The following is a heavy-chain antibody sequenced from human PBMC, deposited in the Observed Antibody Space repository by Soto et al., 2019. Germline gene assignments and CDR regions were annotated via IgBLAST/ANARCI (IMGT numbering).Heavy chain of an antibody. J-gene: IGHJ4*02. D-gene: IGHD3-10*01. CDR2: IYYGGST. Sequence: QVQLQESGPGLVKPSQTLSLTCTVSGGSISSGGYYWSWIRQHPGKGLEWIGYIYYGGSTYYNPSLQTRVPISVDTSKNQFSLKLSSVTAADTAVYYCASIVSSAHGEFSDWGQGTLVTVSS. V-gene: IGHV4-31*03. CDR1: GGSISSGGYY. CDR3: ASIVSSAHGEFSD.